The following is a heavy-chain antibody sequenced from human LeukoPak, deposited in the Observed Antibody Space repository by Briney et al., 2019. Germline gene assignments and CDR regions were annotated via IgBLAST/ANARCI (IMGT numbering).Heavy chain of an antibody. D-gene: IGHD3-9*01. J-gene: IGHJ5*02. CDR2: IRYDGRNK. CDR1: GFTFDDYG. CDR3: AKGRRYNILTGHYVSEVDP. V-gene: IGHV3-30*02. Sequence: GGSLRLSCAASGFTFDDYGMSWVRQAPGKGLEWVAFIRYDGRNKYYGDPVKGRFSISRDNSKNTLYLQMNSLRAEDTAVYYCAKGRRYNILTGHYVSEVDPWGQGTLVTVSS.